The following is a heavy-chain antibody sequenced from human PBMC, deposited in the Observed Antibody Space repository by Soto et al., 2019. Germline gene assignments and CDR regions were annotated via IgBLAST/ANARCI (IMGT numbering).Heavy chain of an antibody. V-gene: IGHV4-59*01. CDR1: GGSISSYY. Sequence: SETLSLTCTVSGGSISSYYWSWIRQPPGKGLEWIGYIYYSGSTNYNPSLKSRVTISVDTSKNQFSLKLSSVTAADTAVYYCARDVQSSGYGGRLRDAFDIWGQGTMVTVSS. CDR3: ARDVQSSGYGGRLRDAFDI. J-gene: IGHJ3*02. CDR2: IYYSGST. D-gene: IGHD5-12*01.